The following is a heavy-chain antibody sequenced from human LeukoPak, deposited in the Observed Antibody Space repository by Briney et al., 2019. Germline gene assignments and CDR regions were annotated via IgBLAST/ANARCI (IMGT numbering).Heavy chain of an antibody. CDR2: IRYDGSNK. V-gene: IGHV3-30*02. CDR3: ARDLPTITSWYYFDY. J-gene: IGHJ4*02. Sequence: PGGSLRLSCAASGFTFSSYWMSWVRQAPGKGREWVAFIRYDGSNKYYADSMKGRFTISRDNSKNTLYLQMNSLRAEDTAVYYCARDLPTITSWYYFDYWGQGALVVVSS. CDR1: GFTFSSYW. D-gene: IGHD2-2*01.